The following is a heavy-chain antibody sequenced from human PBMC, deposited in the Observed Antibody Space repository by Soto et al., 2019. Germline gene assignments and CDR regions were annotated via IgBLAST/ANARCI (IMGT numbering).Heavy chain of an antibody. CDR3: ARNGGYAGDFDY. Sequence: GGSLRLACAASGFTFRDYYMSWIRQAPGKGLEWVSYISSSGSTIYYADSVKGRFTISRDNAKNSLYLQMNSLRAEATAVYSGARNGGYAGDFDYWGQGTLVTVSA. CDR1: GFTFRDYY. D-gene: IGHD5-12*01. V-gene: IGHV3-11*01. J-gene: IGHJ4*02. CDR2: ISSSGSTI.